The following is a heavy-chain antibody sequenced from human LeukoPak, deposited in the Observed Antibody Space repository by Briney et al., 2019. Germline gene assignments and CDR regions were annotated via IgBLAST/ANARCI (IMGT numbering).Heavy chain of an antibody. CDR1: GFTFSSYG. Sequence: GGSLRLSCAASGFTFSSYGMHWVRQAPGKGLEWVAVIWYDGSNKYYADSVKGRFTISRDNSKNTLYLQMSSLRAEDTAVYYCASTPTVVAGTFDAFDIWGQGTMVTVSS. J-gene: IGHJ3*02. V-gene: IGHV3-33*08. D-gene: IGHD6-19*01. CDR3: ASTPTVVAGTFDAFDI. CDR2: IWYDGSNK.